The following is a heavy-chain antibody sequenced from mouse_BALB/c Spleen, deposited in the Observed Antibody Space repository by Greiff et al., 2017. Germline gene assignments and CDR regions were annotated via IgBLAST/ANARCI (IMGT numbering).Heavy chain of an antibody. Sequence: EVKLVESGGGLVKPGGSLKLSCAASGFTFSSYAMSWVRQTPEKRLEWVASISSGGSTYYPDSVKGRFTISRDNARNILYLQMSSLRSEDTAMYYCARAIYYGNGFAYWGQGTLVTVSA. CDR1: GFTFSSYA. CDR2: ISSGGST. D-gene: IGHD2-1*01. V-gene: IGHV5-6-5*01. CDR3: ARAIYYGNGFAY. J-gene: IGHJ3*01.